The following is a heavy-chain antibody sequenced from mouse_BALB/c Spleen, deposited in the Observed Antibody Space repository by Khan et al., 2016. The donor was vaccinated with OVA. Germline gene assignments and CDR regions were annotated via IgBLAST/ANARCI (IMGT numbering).Heavy chain of an antibody. Sequence: QIQLVQSGPELKKPGETVKISCKASGYTFRNYGMNWVKQAPGKGLKWMGWINTYTGEPTYADDFKGRFAFSLESSASIAYLQINNLENEDTATYLGARSGGYGNEAMDYWGQGTSVTVSS. V-gene: IGHV9-3-1*01. CDR1: GYTFRNYG. J-gene: IGHJ4*01. CDR3: ARSGGYGNEAMDY. CDR2: INTYTGEP. D-gene: IGHD2-1*01.